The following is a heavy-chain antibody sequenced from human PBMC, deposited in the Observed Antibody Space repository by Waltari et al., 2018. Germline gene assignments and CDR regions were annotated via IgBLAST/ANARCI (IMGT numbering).Heavy chain of an antibody. CDR2: VTGGTTTI. Sequence: EVQLVESGGGLVQPGGSLRLSCAASGFTFNIYSMKWVRQAPGKSLEWVSTVTGGTTTIYYYADSVKGRFTVSRDNAKNSLYLQMNGLREEDTAAYYCAREDNVNAKRAMDVWGKGTTVTVSS. CDR1: GFTFNIYS. CDR3: AREDNVNAKRAMDV. J-gene: IGHJ6*04. V-gene: IGHV3-48*02. D-gene: IGHD1-20*01.